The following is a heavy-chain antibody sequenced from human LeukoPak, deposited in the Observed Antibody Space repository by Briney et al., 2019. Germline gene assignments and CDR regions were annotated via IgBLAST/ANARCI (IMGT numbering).Heavy chain of an antibody. J-gene: IGHJ4*02. V-gene: IGHV4-30-4*01. D-gene: IGHD4-17*01. CDR2: IYYSGST. CDR3: ATRHHDYGDYSPFDY. Sequence: SETLSLTCTVSGGSISSGDYYWSWIRQPPGKGLEWIGSIYYSGSTYYNPSLKSRVTISVDTSKNQFSLKLSSVTAADTAVYYCATRHHDYGDYSPFDYWGQGTLVTVSS. CDR1: GGSISSGDYY.